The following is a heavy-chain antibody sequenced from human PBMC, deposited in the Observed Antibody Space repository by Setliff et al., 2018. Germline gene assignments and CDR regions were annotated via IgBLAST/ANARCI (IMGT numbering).Heavy chain of an antibody. CDR3: ARDDGILYDSSGYPDY. CDR1: GFDFSDYF. Sequence: GGSLRLSCEASGFDFSDYFMSWIRQAPGKGLEWVSFISRVVSVTYYGDSVKGRFTISRDNAKRSVYLHMNSLGVDDTAMYYCARDDGILYDSSGYPDYWGQGTLVTVSS. V-gene: IGHV3-11*04. J-gene: IGHJ4*02. D-gene: IGHD3-22*01. CDR2: ISRVVSVT.